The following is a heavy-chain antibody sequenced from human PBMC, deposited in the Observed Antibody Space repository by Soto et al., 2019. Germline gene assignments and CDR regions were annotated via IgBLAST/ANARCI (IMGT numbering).Heavy chain of an antibody. J-gene: IGHJ5*02. Sequence: QFFESGGDLVQPGGSLRVHCVASGFIFGDYAMSWVRQTPGKGLEWVSSVGGGGTDTYYAASVKGRFTISRDNSKSTLYLQMNNLSAEDTAVYYCAKDAVPYNGKWDWFDTWGQGTLVIVSS. V-gene: IGHV3-23*01. CDR3: AKDAVPYNGKWDWFDT. D-gene: IGHD1-20*01. CDR1: GFIFGDYA. CDR2: VGGGGTDT.